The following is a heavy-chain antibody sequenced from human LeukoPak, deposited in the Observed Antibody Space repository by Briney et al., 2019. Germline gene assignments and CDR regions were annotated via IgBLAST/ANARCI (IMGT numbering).Heavy chain of an antibody. CDR3: ARLSKWLRGSYDY. CDR1: GGSFTIYS. CDR2: INHSGST. Sequence: SETLSLTCAVYGGSFTIYSWTWIRQSPGKGLEWIGEINHSGSTNYNPSLKSRVTISVDTSKNQFSLKLSSVTAADTAVYYCARLSKWLRGSYDYWGQGTLVTVSS. V-gene: IGHV4-34*01. D-gene: IGHD5-12*01. J-gene: IGHJ4*02.